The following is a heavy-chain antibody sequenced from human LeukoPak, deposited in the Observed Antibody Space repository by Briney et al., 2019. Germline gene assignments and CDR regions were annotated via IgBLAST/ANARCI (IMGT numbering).Heavy chain of an antibody. CDR3: ARVDYYGSGSYPEWRGYYYYYMDV. CDR2: IIPIFCTA. D-gene: IGHD3-10*01. J-gene: IGHJ6*03. CDR1: GGTFSSYA. Sequence: SVKVSCKASGGTFSSYAIRWVRQAPGQGLEWMGGIIPIFCTAHYAQKFQGRVTITTDESTSTAYMELSSLRSEDTAVYYCARVDYYGSGSYPEWRGYYYYYMDVWGKGTTVTVSS. V-gene: IGHV1-69*05.